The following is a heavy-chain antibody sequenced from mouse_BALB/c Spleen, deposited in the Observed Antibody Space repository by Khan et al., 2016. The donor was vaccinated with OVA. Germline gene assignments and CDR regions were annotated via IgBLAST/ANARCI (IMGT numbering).Heavy chain of an antibody. V-gene: IGHV1-4*02. CDR2: INPWSGYT. CDR1: GYTFISNT. Sequence: QVQLKQSAAELARPGASVKMSCKASGYTFISNTMHWVKQRPGQGLEWIGYINPWSGYTDYNQKFKDKTTMSADKSSSTAYIQLSSLTSEDSAVYYCARRRSYYFFDYWGQGTTLTVSS. D-gene: IGHD1-1*01. J-gene: IGHJ2*01. CDR3: ARRRSYYFFDY.